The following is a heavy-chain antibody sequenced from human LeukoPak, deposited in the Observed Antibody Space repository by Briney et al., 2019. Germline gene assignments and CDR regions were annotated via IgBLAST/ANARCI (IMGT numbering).Heavy chain of an antibody. J-gene: IGHJ4*02. D-gene: IGHD4-17*01. CDR2: ISGGDGTT. Sequence: GGSLRLSCAAAGFTFSNYAMTWVRQAPGKGLELVSTISGGDGTTYYADSVKGRFTISRDNSKNTLYQQMNSLRAEDTAVYYCAKCSWTTTVTEFDYWGQGTLVTVSS. CDR3: AKCSWTTTVTEFDY. CDR1: GFTFSNYA. V-gene: IGHV3-23*01.